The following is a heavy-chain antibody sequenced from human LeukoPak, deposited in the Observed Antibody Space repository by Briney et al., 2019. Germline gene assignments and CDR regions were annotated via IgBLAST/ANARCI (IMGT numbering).Heavy chain of an antibody. CDR3: AKGGYSYYYYYMDV. Sequence: GGSLRLSCAASGFTFSSYSMNWVRQAPGKGLEWVSSISSSSSYIYYADSVKGRFTISRDNAKNSLYLQMNSLRAEDTAVYYCAKGGYSYYYYYMDVWGKGTTVTVSS. J-gene: IGHJ6*03. D-gene: IGHD6-25*01. CDR2: ISSSSSYI. CDR1: GFTFSSYS. V-gene: IGHV3-21*01.